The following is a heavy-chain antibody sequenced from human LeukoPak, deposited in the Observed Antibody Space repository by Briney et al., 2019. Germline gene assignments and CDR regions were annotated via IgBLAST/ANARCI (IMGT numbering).Heavy chain of an antibody. J-gene: IGHJ6*02. CDR3: ARDPLSIAAAGTYYYYGMDV. CDR1: GGTFSSYA. D-gene: IGHD6-13*01. V-gene: IGHV1-69*13. CDR2: IIPIFGTA. Sequence: SVTVSCKASGGTFSSYAISWVRQAPGQGLEWMGGIIPIFGTANYAQKFQGRVTITADESTSTAYMELSSLRSEDTAVYYCARDPLSIAAAGTYYYYGMDVWGQGTTVTVSS.